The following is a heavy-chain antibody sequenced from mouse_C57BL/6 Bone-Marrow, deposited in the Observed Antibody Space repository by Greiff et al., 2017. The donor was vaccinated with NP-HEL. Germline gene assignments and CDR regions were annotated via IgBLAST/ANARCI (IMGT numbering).Heavy chain of an antibody. J-gene: IGHJ3*01. CDR3: ARYYGNYGFAY. V-gene: IGHV1-50*01. CDR1: GYTFTSYW. Sequence: QVQLQQPGAELVKPGASVKLSCKASGYTFTSYWMQWVKQRPGQGLEWIGEIDPSDSYTNYNQKFKGKATLTVDTSSSTAYMQLSSLTSEDSAVYYCARYYGNYGFAYWGQGTLVTVSA. CDR2: IDPSDSYT. D-gene: IGHD2-1*01.